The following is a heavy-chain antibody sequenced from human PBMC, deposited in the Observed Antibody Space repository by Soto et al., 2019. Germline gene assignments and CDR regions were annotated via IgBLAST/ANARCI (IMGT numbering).Heavy chain of an antibody. CDR1: GGSFSGYY. J-gene: IGHJ4*02. CDR3: ARGRGRTTGWYPMY. Sequence: QVQLQQRGAGLLKPSETLSLTCAVLGGSFSGYYWSWIRQPPGKGLEWIGEINRNGGTNYNPSLKSRVTISGDSSNSQFSLTLTSVTAADTAVYYCARGRGRTTGWYPMYWGQGTLVTVSS. D-gene: IGHD6-19*01. CDR2: INRNGGT. V-gene: IGHV4-34*02.